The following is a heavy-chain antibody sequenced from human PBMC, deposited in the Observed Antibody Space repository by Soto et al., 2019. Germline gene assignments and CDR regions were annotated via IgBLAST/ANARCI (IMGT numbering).Heavy chain of an antibody. CDR3: ARRYGGNLDY. Sequence: SETLSLTCTVSGNSISSYYWSWIRQPPGKGLDWIGYIYYSGSTNYNPSLKSRVTISVDTSKNQFSLKLSSVTAADTAVYYCARRYGGNLDYWGQGTLVTVSS. D-gene: IGHD1-26*01. CDR2: IYYSGST. CDR1: GNSISSYY. V-gene: IGHV4-59*08. J-gene: IGHJ4*02.